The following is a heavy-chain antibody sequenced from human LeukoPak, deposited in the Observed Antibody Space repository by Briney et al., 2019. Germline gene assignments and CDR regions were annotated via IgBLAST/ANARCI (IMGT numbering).Heavy chain of an antibody. V-gene: IGHV5-51*01. J-gene: IGHJ4*02. CDR1: GYSFTSYW. CDR3: ATSQGTSGWAYYFDY. CDR2: IYPGDSDT. D-gene: IGHD2-2*01. Sequence: GESLKISCKGSGYSFTSYWIGWVRQMPGKGLEWMGIIYPGDSDTRYSPSFQGQVTISADKSISTAYPQWSSLQASDTAMYYCATSQGTSGWAYYFDYWGQGTLITVSS.